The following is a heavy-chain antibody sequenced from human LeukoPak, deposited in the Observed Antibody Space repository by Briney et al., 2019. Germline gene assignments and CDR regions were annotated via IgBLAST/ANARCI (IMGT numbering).Heavy chain of an antibody. CDR3: ANPITITMIVPFAY. V-gene: IGHV3-23*01. J-gene: IGHJ4*02. CDR1: GFTFSSYA. CDR2: ISGSGGST. Sequence: GGSLRLSCAASGFTFSSYAMSWVRQAPGKGLEWVSAISGSGGSTYYADSVKGRFTISRDNSKNTLYLQMNSLRAEDTAVYYCANPITITMIVPFAYWGQGTLVTVSS. D-gene: IGHD3-22*01.